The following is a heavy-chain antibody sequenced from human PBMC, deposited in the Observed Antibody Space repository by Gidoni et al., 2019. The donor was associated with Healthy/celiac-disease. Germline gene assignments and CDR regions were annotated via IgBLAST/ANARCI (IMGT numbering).Heavy chain of an antibody. D-gene: IGHD3-22*01. CDR3: AKAGDYDSSGYYTFDY. Sequence: EVQLLESGGGLVQTGGSLRLSCAASGCTFSSYAMSWVRQAPGRGLEWVSAFSGSGGRTYSADSVKGRFTSSIDNSKNTLYLPMNSLRAEDTAVYYCAKAGDYDSSGYYTFDYWGQGTLVTVSS. CDR2: FSGSGGRT. CDR1: GCTFSSYA. J-gene: IGHJ4*02. V-gene: IGHV3-23*01.